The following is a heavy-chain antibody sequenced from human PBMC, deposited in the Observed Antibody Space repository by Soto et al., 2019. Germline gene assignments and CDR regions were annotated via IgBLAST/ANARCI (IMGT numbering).Heavy chain of an antibody. J-gene: IGHJ6*02. Sequence: VASVKVSCKASGYSFTDYHIHWVRQAPGQGXEWLGRINPKSGGTSTAQKFQGWVTMTTDTSISTASMELTRLTSDDTAIYYCARGDSTDCSNGVCSFFYNQDMDVWAQGTTVTVSS. CDR2: INPKSGGT. D-gene: IGHD2-8*01. CDR3: ARGDSTDCSNGVCSFFYNQDMDV. CDR1: GYSFTDYH. V-gene: IGHV1-2*04.